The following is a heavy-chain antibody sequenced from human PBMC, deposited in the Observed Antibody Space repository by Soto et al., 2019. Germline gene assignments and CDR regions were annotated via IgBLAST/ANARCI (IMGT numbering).Heavy chain of an antibody. V-gene: IGHV5-51*01. CDR1: GYSFANYW. D-gene: IGHD5-18*01. CDR3: ARPGDPTDTVVYDF. CDR2: IYPGDSET. J-gene: IGHJ4*02. Sequence: GESLEISCNASGYSFANYWIGWVCQKPGKGLEWMGVIYPGDSETTYSPSFEGQVIISVDRSRGTAFLEWSSLKASDTAMYYCARPGDPTDTVVYDFWGQGTQVTVSS.